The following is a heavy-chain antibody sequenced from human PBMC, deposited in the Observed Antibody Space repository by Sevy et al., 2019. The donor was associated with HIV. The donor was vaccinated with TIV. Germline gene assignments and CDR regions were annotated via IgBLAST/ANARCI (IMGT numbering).Heavy chain of an antibody. Sequence: GESLKISCAASGFTFSTYDMHWVRQVAGEGLEWVSGIGTLLDTCYAASVKGRFIISRDNAKNSLFLQMNSLRAGDTAIYYCARACTAAGYKSGPIDAFDVWGQGTVVTVSS. CDR3: ARACTAAGYKSGPIDAFDV. V-gene: IGHV3-13*01. CDR2: IGTLLDT. J-gene: IGHJ3*01. D-gene: IGHD6-13*01. CDR1: GFTFSTYD.